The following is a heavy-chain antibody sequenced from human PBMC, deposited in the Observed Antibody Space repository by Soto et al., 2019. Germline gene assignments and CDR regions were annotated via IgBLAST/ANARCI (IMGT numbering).Heavy chain of an antibody. CDR3: ARHIHNQGFEYYFDS. D-gene: IGHD1-1*01. J-gene: IGHJ4*02. CDR2: IDYSGNI. Sequence: QLQLQESGPGLVKPSETLSLTCNASGGSITSSGSAWGWIRQSPGKGLEWIGTIDYSGNIYYIPSLTSRITISVATSKTQISLKLSSVTAADTAVYYCARHIHNQGFEYYFDSWGQGTLVTVSS. V-gene: IGHV4-39*01. CDR1: GGSITSSGSA.